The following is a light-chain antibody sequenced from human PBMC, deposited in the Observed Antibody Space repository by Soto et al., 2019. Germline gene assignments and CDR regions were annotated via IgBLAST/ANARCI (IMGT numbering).Light chain of an antibody. V-gene: IGKV1-5*03. Sequence: DIQMTQFPSTLSASIGDRVTITCRASQTISNWLAWYQQKPGKAPKLLIYKASSLETGVPSRFSGSGSGKEFTLTISSLQPDDFATYYCQQYTRYSAYTFGQGTRLELK. CDR3: QQYTRYSAYT. J-gene: IGKJ2*01. CDR1: QTISNW. CDR2: KAS.